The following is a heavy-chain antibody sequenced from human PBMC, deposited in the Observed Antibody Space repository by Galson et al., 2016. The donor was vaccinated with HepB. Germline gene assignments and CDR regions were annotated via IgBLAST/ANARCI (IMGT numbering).Heavy chain of an antibody. V-gene: IGHV3-21*04. CDR2: ISWNDDCT. CDR1: EFAFGTYS. Sequence: SLRLSCAASEFAFGTYSMHWVRQTPGKGLEWVACISWNDDCTYYADSIKDRFTISRDNPRNLLHLEMKSLRLEDTAFYYCAKGVGSGRSPIGFYFCLDVWGQGTTVTVSS. D-gene: IGHD3-10*01. CDR3: AKGVGSGRSPIGFYFCLDV. J-gene: IGHJ6*02.